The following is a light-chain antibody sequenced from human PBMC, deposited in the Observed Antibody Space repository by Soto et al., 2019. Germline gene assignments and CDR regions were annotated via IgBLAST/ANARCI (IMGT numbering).Light chain of an antibody. V-gene: IGKV1-5*03. Sequence: DIKITKSPSTLSATVGDRVTITCRASQSISSWLAWYQQKPGKAPKLLIYKASTLESGVPSNFSGSGSGTEFSLTISSLQPEDFATYYCQQDNAYPWTFGQGTKVDI. CDR2: KAS. CDR1: QSISSW. CDR3: QQDNAYPWT. J-gene: IGKJ1*01.